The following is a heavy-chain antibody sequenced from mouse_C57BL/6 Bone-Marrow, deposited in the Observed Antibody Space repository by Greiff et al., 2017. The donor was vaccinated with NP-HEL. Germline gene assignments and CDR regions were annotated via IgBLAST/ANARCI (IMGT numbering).Heavy chain of an antibody. CDR1: GFSLTSYA. CDR2: IWTGGGT. CDR3: ARNFYYGSTGADYAMDY. D-gene: IGHD2-2*01. J-gene: IGHJ4*01. V-gene: IGHV2-9-1*01. Sequence: QVQLKESGPGLVAPSQSLSITCTVSGFSLTSYAISWVRQPPGKGLEWLGVIWTGGGTNYNSALKSRLSISKDNSKSQVFLKMNSLQTDDTARYYCARNFYYGSTGADYAMDYWGQGTSVTVSS.